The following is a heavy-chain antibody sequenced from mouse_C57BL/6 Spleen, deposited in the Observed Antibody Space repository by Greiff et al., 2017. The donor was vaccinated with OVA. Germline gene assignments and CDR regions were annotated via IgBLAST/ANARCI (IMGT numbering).Heavy chain of an antibody. CDR1: GYTFTDYE. CDR3: TSKDYDYDWFAY. D-gene: IGHD2-4*01. CDR2: IDPETGGT. V-gene: IGHV1-15*01. Sequence: VKLVESGAELVRPGASVTLSCKASGYTFTDYEMHWVKQTPVHGLEWIGAIDPETGGTAYNQKFKGKAILTADKSSSTAYMELRSLTSEDSAVYYCTSKDYDYDWFAYWGQGTLVTVSA. J-gene: IGHJ3*01.